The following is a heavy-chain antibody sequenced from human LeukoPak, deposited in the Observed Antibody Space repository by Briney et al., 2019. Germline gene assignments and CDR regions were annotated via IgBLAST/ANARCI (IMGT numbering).Heavy chain of an antibody. J-gene: IGHJ3*02. D-gene: IGHD5-18*01. CDR3: ARDLYSYGTIDI. Sequence: PSETLSLTCAVYGGSFSGYYWSWIRQPPGKGLEWIGEINHSGSTNYNPSLKSRVTISVDTSKNQFSLKLSSVTAADTAVYYGARDLYSYGTIDIWGQGTMVTVSS. CDR1: GGSFSGYY. V-gene: IGHV4-34*01. CDR2: INHSGST.